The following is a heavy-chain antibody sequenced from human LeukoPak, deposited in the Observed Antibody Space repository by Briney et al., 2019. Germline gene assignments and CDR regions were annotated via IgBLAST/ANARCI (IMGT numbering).Heavy chain of an antibody. D-gene: IGHD4-17*01. CDR2: IKPDGSEK. CDR1: GFTFSSYW. CDR3: ARVGYGDLYFDY. Sequence: PGGSLRLSCAASGFTFSSYWMSWVRQAPGKGLEWVAYIKPDGSEKNYVDSVKGRFTISRDNAQNSLFLQMNSLRAEDTAVYYCARVGYGDLYFDYWGQGTLVTVSS. V-gene: IGHV3-7*01. J-gene: IGHJ4*02.